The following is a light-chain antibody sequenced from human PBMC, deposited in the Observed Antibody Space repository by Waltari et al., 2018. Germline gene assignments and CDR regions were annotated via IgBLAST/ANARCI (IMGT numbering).Light chain of an antibody. CDR2: NTY. Sequence: EIVLTQSPGTLSLSPGERATLSCRASQSVARALAWYQQKPGQPPRLLIYNTYTRATGVPDRFSGGGSGTDFSLTISRLEPEDSAVYYCQNYVRLPATFGQGTKVEIK. V-gene: IGKV3-20*01. CDR1: QSVARA. J-gene: IGKJ1*01. CDR3: QNYVRLPAT.